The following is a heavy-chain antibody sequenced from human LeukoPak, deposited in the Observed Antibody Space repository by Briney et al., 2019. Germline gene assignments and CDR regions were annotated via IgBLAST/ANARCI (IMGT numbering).Heavy chain of an antibody. Sequence: SGPTLVKPTQTLTLTCTFSGFSLITSGVGVGWIRQPPGKALEWLALVYWDDDKRYSPSLKSRLTITKDTSKNQVVLTMTNMDPVDTATYYCAHIWKDLRATSSGYYLTNAFDIWGQGTMVTVSS. CDR2: VYWDDDK. CDR1: GFSLITSGVG. D-gene: IGHD3-22*01. CDR3: AHIWKDLRATSSGYYLTNAFDI. J-gene: IGHJ3*02. V-gene: IGHV2-5*02.